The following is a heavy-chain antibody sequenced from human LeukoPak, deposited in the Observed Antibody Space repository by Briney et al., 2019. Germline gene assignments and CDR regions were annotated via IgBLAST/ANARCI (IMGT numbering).Heavy chain of an antibody. CDR1: GGSFSDYY. V-gene: IGHV4-34*01. Sequence: SETLSLTCAVYGGSFSDYYWNWIRQPPGKGLEWIGSIYYSGSTYYNPSLKSRVTISVDTSKNQFSLKLSSVTAADTAVYYCARVIRGGDVDYWGQGTLVTVSS. CDR3: ARVIRGGDVDY. D-gene: IGHD2-21*02. CDR2: IYYSGST. J-gene: IGHJ4*02.